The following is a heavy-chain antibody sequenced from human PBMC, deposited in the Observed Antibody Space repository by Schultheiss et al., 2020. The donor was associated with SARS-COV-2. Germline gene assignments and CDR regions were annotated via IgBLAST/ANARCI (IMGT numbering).Heavy chain of an antibody. D-gene: IGHD3-10*02. CDR3: ARVVDHYVQFDL. CDR2: IYYSGST. V-gene: IGHV4-59*01. J-gene: IGHJ2*01. Sequence: SETLSLTCTVSGGSISSYYWSWIRQHPGKGLEWIGYIYYSGSTNYNPSLKSRVTISVDTSKNQFSLKLSSVTAADTAVYYCARVVDHYVQFDLWGRGILVTVSS. CDR1: GGSISSYY.